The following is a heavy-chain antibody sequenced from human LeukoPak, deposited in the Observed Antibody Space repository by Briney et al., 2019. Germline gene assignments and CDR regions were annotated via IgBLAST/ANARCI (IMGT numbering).Heavy chain of an antibody. V-gene: IGHV3-9*01. CDR1: GFTFDDYA. CDR3: AKARDGYKVY. CDR2: ISWNSGSI. Sequence: GGSLRLSCAASGFTFDDYAMHWVRQAPGKGLEWVSGISWNSGSIGYADSVKGRFTISRDNAKNSLYLQMNSLRAEDTALYYCAKARDGYKVYWGQGTLVTVSS. D-gene: IGHD5-24*01. J-gene: IGHJ4*02.